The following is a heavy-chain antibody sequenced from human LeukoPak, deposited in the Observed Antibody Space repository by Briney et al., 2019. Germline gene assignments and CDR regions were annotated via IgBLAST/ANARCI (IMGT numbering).Heavy chain of an antibody. CDR3: ARPKTSGSWEYYFDY. Sequence: SETLSLTCTVSGGSISSSSYYWGWIRQPPGKGLEWIGSIYYSGSTYYNPSLKSRVTISVDTSKNQFSLKLSSVTAADTAVYYCARPKTSGSWEYYFDYWGQGTLVTVSS. D-gene: IGHD1-26*01. CDR1: GGSISSSSYY. V-gene: IGHV4-39*01. CDR2: IYYSGST. J-gene: IGHJ4*02.